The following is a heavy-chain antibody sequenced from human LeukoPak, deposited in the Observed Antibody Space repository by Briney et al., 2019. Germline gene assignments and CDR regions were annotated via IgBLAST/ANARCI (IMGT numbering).Heavy chain of an antibody. Sequence: PSETLSLTCTVSGGSISSYYWSWIRQPPGKGLGWIGYIYYSGSTNYNPSLKSRVTISVDTSKNQFSLKLSSVTAADTAVYYCARDLGSSWSSNWFDPWGQGTLVTVSS. CDR1: GGSISSYY. CDR3: ARDLGSSWSSNWFDP. V-gene: IGHV4-59*01. D-gene: IGHD6-13*01. J-gene: IGHJ5*02. CDR2: IYYSGST.